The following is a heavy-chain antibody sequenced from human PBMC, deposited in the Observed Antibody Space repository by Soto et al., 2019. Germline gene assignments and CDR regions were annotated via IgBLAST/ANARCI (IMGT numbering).Heavy chain of an antibody. CDR1: GGSISSSNW. CDR2: IYHSGST. CDR3: AREWQQLVPNYYYGMDV. J-gene: IGHJ6*02. D-gene: IGHD6-13*01. V-gene: IGHV4-4*02. Sequence: SETLSLTCAVSGGSISSSNWLIWVRQPPGKGLEWIGEIYHSGSTNYNPSLKSRVTISVDKSKNQFSLKLSSVTAADTAVYYCAREWQQLVPNYYYGMDVWGQGTTVTVSS.